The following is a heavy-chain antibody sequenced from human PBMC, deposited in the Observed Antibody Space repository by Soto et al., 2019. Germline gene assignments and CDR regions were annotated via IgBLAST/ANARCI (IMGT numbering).Heavy chain of an antibody. V-gene: IGHV4-59*01. CDR1: GGSIIAYY. CDR3: ARRPRYGDYGIDY. Sequence: QVQLQESGPGLVKPSETLSLTCTVSGGSIIAYYWSWIRQPPGKGLEWIGYIYYSGSTNYNPSLKSRVTMSLDTSTSQFSLKLSSVTAADTAVYYCARRPRYGDYGIDYWGQGTLVTVSS. CDR2: IYYSGST. J-gene: IGHJ4*02. D-gene: IGHD4-17*01.